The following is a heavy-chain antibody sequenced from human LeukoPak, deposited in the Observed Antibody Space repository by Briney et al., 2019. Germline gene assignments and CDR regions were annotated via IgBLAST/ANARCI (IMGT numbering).Heavy chain of an antibody. CDR3: AREDSSSWFCY. D-gene: IGHD6-13*01. J-gene: IGHJ4*02. CDR1: GYTFTGYY. Sequence: ASVKVSCKASGYTFTGYYMHWVRQAPGQGLEWMGWINPNSGNTGYAQKFQGRVTMTRNTSISTAYMELRSLRSDDTAVYYCAREDSSSWFCYWGQGTLVTVSS. CDR2: INPNSGNT. V-gene: IGHV1-8*02.